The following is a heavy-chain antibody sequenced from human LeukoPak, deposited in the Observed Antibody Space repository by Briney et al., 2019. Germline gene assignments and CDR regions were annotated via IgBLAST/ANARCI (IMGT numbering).Heavy chain of an antibody. D-gene: IGHD6-19*01. CDR3: ARGPRGSSGYPFDP. Sequence: GASVKVSCKASGYTFTSYDINWVRQATGQGLEWMEWMNPNSGNTGYAQKFQGRVTMTRNTSISTAYMELSSLRSEDTAVYYCARGPRGSSGYPFDPWGQGTLVTVSS. V-gene: IGHV1-8*01. CDR1: GYTFTSYD. CDR2: MNPNSGNT. J-gene: IGHJ5*02.